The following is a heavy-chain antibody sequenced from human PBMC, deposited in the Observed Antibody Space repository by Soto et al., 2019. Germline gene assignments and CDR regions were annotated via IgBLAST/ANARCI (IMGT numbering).Heavy chain of an antibody. CDR1: GGSISSSSYY. CDR2: IYYSGST. V-gene: IGHV4-39*01. Sequence: QLQLQESGPGLVKPSETLSLTYTVSGGSISSSSYYWGWIRQPPGKGLEWIGSIYYSGSTYYNPSLKSRVTISVDTTKNHCSLKLSSVTAADTAVYYCARQKTVMIDYWGQGTLVTVSS. CDR3: ARQKTVMIDY. D-gene: IGHD4-17*01. J-gene: IGHJ4*02.